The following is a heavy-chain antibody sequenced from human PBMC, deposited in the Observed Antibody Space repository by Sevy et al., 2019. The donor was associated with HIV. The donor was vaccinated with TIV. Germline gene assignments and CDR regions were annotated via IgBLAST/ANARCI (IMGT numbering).Heavy chain of an antibody. D-gene: IGHD6-19*01. CDR3: ATHRGQWLFTAVFDY. V-gene: IGHV3-23*01. CDR2: ISGSGGST. CDR1: GFTFSTYG. Sequence: GGSLRLSCAASGFTFSTYGLSWVRQAPGKRLEWVSAISGSGGSTYYADSVKGRFTISRDNSKNTLYLKMNSLRAEDTAVYYCATHRGQWLFTAVFDYWGQGTLVTVSS. J-gene: IGHJ4*02.